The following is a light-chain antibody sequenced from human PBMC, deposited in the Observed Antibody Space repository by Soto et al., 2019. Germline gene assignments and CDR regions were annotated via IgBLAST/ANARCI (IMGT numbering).Light chain of an antibody. V-gene: IGLV2-14*01. Sequence: QSALTQPASVSGSPGQSITISCTGTSSDVGGHNYVSWYQQHPGKAPKLMIYEVSNRPSGVSDRISASKSGNTASLTISGLQAEDEGDYYCSSYTSSNTWVFGGGTKLTVL. CDR2: EVS. J-gene: IGLJ3*02. CDR1: SSDVGGHNY. CDR3: SSYTSSNTWV.